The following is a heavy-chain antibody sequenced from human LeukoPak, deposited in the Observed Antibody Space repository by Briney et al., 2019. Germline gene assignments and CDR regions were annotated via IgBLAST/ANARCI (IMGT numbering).Heavy chain of an antibody. V-gene: IGHV4-39*01. CDR2: IYCSGST. CDR1: GGSISSSSYY. CDR3: ARPGSRTSFDAFDL. Sequence: SETLSLTCTVSGGSISSSSYYWGWIRQPPGKGREWVGSIYCSGSTYYKPSLRSRVTISVDTSKRQFSLKLSSVTDADTAVYYCARPGSRTSFDAFDLWGQGAMVTVSS. J-gene: IGHJ3*01. D-gene: IGHD1-14*01.